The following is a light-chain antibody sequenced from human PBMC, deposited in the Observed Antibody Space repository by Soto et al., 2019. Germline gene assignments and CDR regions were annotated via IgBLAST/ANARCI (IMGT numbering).Light chain of an antibody. CDR1: SSDVGGYNN. CDR3: CSYAGSSTFVV. J-gene: IGLJ2*01. V-gene: IGLV2-11*01. CDR2: DVT. Sequence: QSALTQPRSVSGSPGQSVTISCTGTSSDVGGYNNVSWYQQHPGKAPKLMIYDVTKRPSGVPDRFSGSKSGNTASLTISGLQAEDEADYFCCSYAGSSTFVVFGGGTKLTVL.